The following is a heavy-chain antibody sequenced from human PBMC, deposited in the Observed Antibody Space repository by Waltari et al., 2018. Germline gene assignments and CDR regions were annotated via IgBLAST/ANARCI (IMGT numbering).Heavy chain of an antibody. J-gene: IGHJ3*01. Sequence: QLQLQESGPGLVKPSETLSLTCSVSGGSITSNRHYWVWIRQAPGQGLEWIGTMSYSGATYSSPSLNSRVTISRDTSKNQLSLKLASMTAADTAVYYCATYLGASLGTAAFDVWGQGTMVTVSS. D-gene: IGHD1-1*01. V-gene: IGHV4-39*01. CDR3: ATYLGASLGTAAFDV. CDR2: MSYSGAT. CDR1: GGSITSNRHY.